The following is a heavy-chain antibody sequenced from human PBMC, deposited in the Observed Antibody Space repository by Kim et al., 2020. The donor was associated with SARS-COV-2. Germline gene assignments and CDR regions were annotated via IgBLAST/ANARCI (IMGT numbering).Heavy chain of an antibody. CDR2: ISSSSSTI. J-gene: IGHJ4*02. CDR3: ARLKRNHYYDSSGYQYYFDY. CDR1: GFTFSSYS. D-gene: IGHD3-22*01. V-gene: IGHV3-48*02. Sequence: GGSLRLSCAASGFTFSSYSMNWVRQAPGKGLEWVSYISSSSSTIYYADSVKGRFTISRDNAKNSLYLQMNSLRDEDTAVYYCARLKRNHYYDSSGYQYYFDYWGQGTLVTVSS.